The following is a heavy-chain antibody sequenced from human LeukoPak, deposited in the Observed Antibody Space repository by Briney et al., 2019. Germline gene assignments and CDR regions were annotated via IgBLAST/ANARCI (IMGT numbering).Heavy chain of an antibody. CDR2: ISSSSSDI. V-gene: IGHV3-21*01. Sequence: GGSLRLSCTGSGFTLSSYAMNWVRRASGQGLEWVSSISSSSSDIYYTDSVKGRFTISRDNAKNSLYLQMNSLRAEDTAVYYCVTDYGGSSGAFDIWGQGTMVTVSS. J-gene: IGHJ3*02. D-gene: IGHD4-23*01. CDR3: VTDYGGSSGAFDI. CDR1: GFTLSSYA.